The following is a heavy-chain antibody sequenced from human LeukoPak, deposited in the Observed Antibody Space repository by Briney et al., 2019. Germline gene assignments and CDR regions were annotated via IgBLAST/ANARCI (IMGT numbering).Heavy chain of an antibody. CDR1: GFTFSSYS. V-gene: IGHV3-21*01. D-gene: IGHD2-21*02. Sequence: GGSLRLSCAASGFTFSSYSMNWVRQAPGKGLEGVSSISSSSSYIYYADSVKGRFTISRDNAKNSLYLQMNSLRAEDTAVYYCARDFLPYCAGDCYHDAFDIWGQGTMVTVSS. J-gene: IGHJ3*02. CDR3: ARDFLPYCAGDCYHDAFDI. CDR2: ISSSSSYI.